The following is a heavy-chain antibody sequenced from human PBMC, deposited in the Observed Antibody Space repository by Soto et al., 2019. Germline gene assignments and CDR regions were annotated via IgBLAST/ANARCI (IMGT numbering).Heavy chain of an antibody. J-gene: IGHJ4*02. CDR1: GFTFSNYG. D-gene: IGHD2-15*01. Sequence: QVQLVESGGGVVQPGRSLRLSCAGSGFTFSNYGLPWVRQAPGKGLEWVAVMSYDGSHKYYADSVKGRFTISRDNSNNMLYLQMDSLRAEDTAVYYCAKDGAPRYCSRSSCHPAGAYWGQGTLVTVSS. CDR3: AKDGAPRYCSRSSCHPAGAY. V-gene: IGHV3-30*18. CDR2: MSYDGSHK.